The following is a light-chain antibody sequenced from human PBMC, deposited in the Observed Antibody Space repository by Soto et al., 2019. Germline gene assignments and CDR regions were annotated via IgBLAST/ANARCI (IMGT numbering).Light chain of an antibody. CDR3: QQYNNWPFT. CDR1: QRVTSD. CDR2: DAS. J-gene: IGKJ3*01. Sequence: EVVMTQSPATLSVSPGDRATLSCRASQRVTSDLAWYQQKPGQAPRLLIYDASTRATGIPARFSASGSGTEFTLTISSLQSEDFAVYHCQQYNNWPFTLGPGTKVDIK. V-gene: IGKV3D-15*01.